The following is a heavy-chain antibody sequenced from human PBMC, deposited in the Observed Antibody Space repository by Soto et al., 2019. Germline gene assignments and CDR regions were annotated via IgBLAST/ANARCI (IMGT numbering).Heavy chain of an antibody. CDR1: GRSFSGYY. V-gene: IGHV4-34*01. CDR3: ARVARLYCTNGVCYPGYYGMDV. Sequence: LSLTCAVYGRSFSGYYWSWIRQPPGKGLEWIGEINHSGSTNYNPSLKSRVTISVDTSKNQFSLKLSSVTAADTAVYYCARVARLYCTNGVCYPGYYGMDVWGQGTTVTVSS. CDR2: INHSGST. J-gene: IGHJ6*02. D-gene: IGHD2-8*01.